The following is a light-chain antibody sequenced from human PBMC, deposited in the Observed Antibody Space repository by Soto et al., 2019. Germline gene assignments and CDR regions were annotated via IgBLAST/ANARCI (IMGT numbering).Light chain of an antibody. J-gene: IGLJ2*01. CDR3: AAWDDTLNGVV. V-gene: IGLV1-44*01. CDR2: CSD. Sequence: QSVVTQPPSASGTPGQRVTISCSGSTSNIGSNTINWYQQLPGTAPKLLIYCSDQRPSGVPGRFSGSKSGTSASLAISGLQAEDEADYYCAAWDDTLNGVVFGGGTKLTVL. CDR1: TSNIGSNT.